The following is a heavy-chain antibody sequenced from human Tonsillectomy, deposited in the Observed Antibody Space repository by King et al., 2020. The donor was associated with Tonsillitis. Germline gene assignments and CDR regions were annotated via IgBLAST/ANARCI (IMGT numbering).Heavy chain of an antibody. CDR1: GYTFTGHY. J-gene: IGHJ6*03. CDR2: INPNTGGT. Sequence: VQLVESGAEVKKPGASVKVSCKASGYTFTGHYMHWVRLAHGQGLERMGWINPNTGGTKYAQKFQGWVTMTRDTSISTAYMELSRLRSDDTAVYFCARGRRGMVYTIQEYYYYMDVWGKGTTVTVSS. D-gene: IGHD2-8*01. V-gene: IGHV1-2*04. CDR3: ARGRRGMVYTIQEYYYYMDV.